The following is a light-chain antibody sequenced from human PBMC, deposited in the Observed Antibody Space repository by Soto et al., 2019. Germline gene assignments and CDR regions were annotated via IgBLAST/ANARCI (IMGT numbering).Light chain of an antibody. J-gene: IGLJ1*01. V-gene: IGLV1-40*01. CDR3: QSYDSSLSVLYV. CDR2: GNS. CDR1: SSNIGAGYD. Sequence: QSVLTQPTSVSGAPGQRVTISCTGSSSNIGAGYDVHWYQQLPGTAPKLLIYGNSNRPSGVPDRFSGSKSGTSASLAITGLQAEDEADYYCQSYDSSLSVLYVFGTGTKVTGL.